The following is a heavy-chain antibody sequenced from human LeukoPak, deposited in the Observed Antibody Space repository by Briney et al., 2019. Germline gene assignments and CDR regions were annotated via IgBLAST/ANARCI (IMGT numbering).Heavy chain of an antibody. CDR1: GITIRSSG. J-gene: IGHJ4*02. CDR3: TKDEGWEHHY. Sequence: PGGSLRLSCAASGITIRSSGMSWVRQAPGKGLEWVSGISASDGNTYYADSVQGRLTISRDSSENTLYLQMNSLRAGDTAIYYCTKDEGWEHHYWGQGTLVTVSS. CDR2: ISASDGNT. D-gene: IGHD1/OR15-1a*01. V-gene: IGHV3-23*01.